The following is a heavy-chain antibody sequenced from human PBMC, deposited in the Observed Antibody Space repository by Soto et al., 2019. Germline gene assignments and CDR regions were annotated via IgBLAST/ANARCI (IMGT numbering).Heavy chain of an antibody. CDR3: VSLYLGY. V-gene: IGHV3-15*04. J-gene: IGHJ4*02. CDR2: IERKSDGGTT. D-gene: IGHD3-10*01. CDR1: GFTVTDAW. Sequence: PGGSLRLSCAASGFTVTDAWMTWFRQAPGKGPEWVGRIERKSDGGTTSYAAPVRGRFTISGDDSKNTLYLQMDSLKIEDTAVYYCVSLYLGYWGQGTLVTVSS.